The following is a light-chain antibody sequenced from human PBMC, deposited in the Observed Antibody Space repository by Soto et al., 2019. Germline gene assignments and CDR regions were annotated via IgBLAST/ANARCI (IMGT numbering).Light chain of an antibody. V-gene: IGLV1-40*01. J-gene: IGLJ1*01. CDR3: QSYDSSHYV. Sequence: QAVVTQPPSVSGAPGQRVTISCTGSSSNIGAGYDVHWYQQLPGTAPKLLIYGNTNRPSGVPDRFSGSKSGTSASLAITGLQAEDEADYYCQSYDSSHYVFGTGTQLTVL. CDR1: SSNIGAGYD. CDR2: GNT.